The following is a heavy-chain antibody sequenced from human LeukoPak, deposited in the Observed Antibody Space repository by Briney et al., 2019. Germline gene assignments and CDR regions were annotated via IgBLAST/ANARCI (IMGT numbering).Heavy chain of an antibody. D-gene: IGHD1-7*01. J-gene: IGHJ4*02. Sequence: SETLSLTCAVYGGSFSGYYWSWIRQPPGKGLEWIGEINHSGSTNYNPSLKSRVTISVDTSKNQFSLKLSSVTAADTAVYYCARGARNYGRDCLNYWGQGTLVTVSS. V-gene: IGHV4-34*01. CDR1: GGSFSGYY. CDR3: ARGARNYGRDCLNY. CDR2: INHSGST.